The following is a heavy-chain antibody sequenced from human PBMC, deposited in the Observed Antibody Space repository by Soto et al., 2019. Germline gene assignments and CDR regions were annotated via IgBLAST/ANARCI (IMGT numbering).Heavy chain of an antibody. CDR1: GYTFTSYG. Sequence: GASVKVSCKASGYTFTSYGIGWVRQAPGQRLEWMGWISAYNGNTNYAQKLQGIVTMTTDTSTSTAYMDLRSLRSDDTAVYYCSRDCSGGSCYSRLYYYYYGMDVWGQGTTVTVSS. V-gene: IGHV1-18*01. J-gene: IGHJ6*02. CDR2: ISAYNGNT. CDR3: SRDCSGGSCYSRLYYYYYGMDV. D-gene: IGHD2-15*01.